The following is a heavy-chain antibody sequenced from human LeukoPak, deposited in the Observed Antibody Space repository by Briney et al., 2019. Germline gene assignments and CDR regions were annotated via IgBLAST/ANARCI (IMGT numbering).Heavy chain of an antibody. CDR3: ARIPEGSLYYYGSGSSP. D-gene: IGHD3-10*01. CDR2: ISAYNGNT. V-gene: IGHV1-18*01. Sequence: ASVKVSCKASGYTFTSYGISWVRQAPGQGLEWMGWISAYNGNTNYAQKLQGRVTMTTDTSTSTAYMELRSLRSDDTAVYYCARIPEGSLYYYGSGSSPWGQGTLVTVSS. CDR1: GYTFTSYG. J-gene: IGHJ5*02.